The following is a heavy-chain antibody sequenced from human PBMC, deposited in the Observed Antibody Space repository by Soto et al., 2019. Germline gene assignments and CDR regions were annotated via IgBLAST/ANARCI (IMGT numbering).Heavy chain of an antibody. CDR3: ARAAIHGSSWYFWFDP. J-gene: IGHJ5*02. Sequence: QVQLVQSGSEVKMPGSSVKVSCKTSGGTFSRHAINWVRQAPGQGLEGMGGIIPLFGTTNYAQKLKGRVTISADESTSAADMELSSLTSEDAAVYYCARAAIHGSSWYFWFDPWGQGTLVTVSS. V-gene: IGHV1-69*01. D-gene: IGHD6-13*01. CDR2: IIPLFGTT. CDR1: GGTFSRHA.